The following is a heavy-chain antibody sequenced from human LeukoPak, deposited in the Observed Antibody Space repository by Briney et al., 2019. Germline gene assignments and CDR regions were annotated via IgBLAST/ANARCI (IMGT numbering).Heavy chain of an antibody. J-gene: IGHJ4*02. CDR3: ARFEGVATFDY. Sequence: PSETLSLTCSVSDGSMGTYYWGWIRQPPGKRLEWIGYIYYSGSTNYNPSLESRVTISVDTSKNQFSLKLSSVTAADTAVYYCARFEGVATFDYWGQGTLVTVSS. CDR1: DGSMGTYY. CDR2: IYYSGST. D-gene: IGHD5-12*01. V-gene: IGHV4-59*01.